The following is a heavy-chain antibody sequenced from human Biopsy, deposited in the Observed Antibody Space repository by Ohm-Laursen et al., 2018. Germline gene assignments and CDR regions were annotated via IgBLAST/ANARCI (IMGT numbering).Heavy chain of an antibody. D-gene: IGHD3-10*01. V-gene: IGHV4-4*07. CDR1: GASMTDYF. J-gene: IGHJ6*02. CDR2: AYPSGTT. CDR3: AGSRGHYFNGLDV. Sequence: SETLSLTCSVSGASMTDYFWSWIWQPAGKGLEWIGRAYPSGTTYYNPSLKGRVTISMDASKNQLSLKVTSVTAADTAVFYCAGSRGHYFNGLDVWGQGTTVIVSS.